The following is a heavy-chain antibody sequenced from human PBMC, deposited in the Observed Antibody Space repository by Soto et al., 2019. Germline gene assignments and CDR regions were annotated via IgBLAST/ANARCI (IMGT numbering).Heavy chain of an antibody. CDR3: ARGDVFDL. CDR2: IYSSGNA. CDR1: GDSISGYY. Sequence: QVQLQESGPGLVKPSETVSLICTVSGDSISGYYWSWIRQPAGKGLEWIGRIYSSGNANYNPSLKSRVSMSVDMSKNQFSLKVTSVTAADTATYYCARGDVFDLWGQGTKVTVSS. J-gene: IGHJ3*01. V-gene: IGHV4-4*07.